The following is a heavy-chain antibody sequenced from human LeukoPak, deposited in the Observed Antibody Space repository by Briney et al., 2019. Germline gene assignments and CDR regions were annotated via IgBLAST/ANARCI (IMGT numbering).Heavy chain of an antibody. CDR3: ARENWGIDY. CDR2: ISGYNGNT. J-gene: IGHJ4*02. D-gene: IGHD3-16*01. Sequence: ASVKVSCKASGYIFTRHGINLLRQAPGQGLEWMGWISGYNGNTKYAQKFQGRIIMTTDTSTNTAYMEVRSLRSDDTALYFCARENWGIDYWGQGTLVTVSS. CDR1: GYIFTRHG. V-gene: IGHV1-18*01.